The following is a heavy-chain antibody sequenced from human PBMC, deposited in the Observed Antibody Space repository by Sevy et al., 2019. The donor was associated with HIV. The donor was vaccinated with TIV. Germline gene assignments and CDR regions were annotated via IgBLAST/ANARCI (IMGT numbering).Heavy chain of an antibody. CDR1: GFIFSNYA. V-gene: IGHV3-30*02. D-gene: IGHD2-2*01. CDR2: IRYDGSNK. J-gene: IGHJ6*02. Sequence: GGSLRLSCAASGFIFSNYAMHWVRQAPGQGLEWLAFIRYDGSNKHYADSVKVRFTISRDNSKNTLYLQMNSLRTEDTAVYYCAKVRYCSSSSCHSSAADRAFYYSYYGVDVWGQGTTVTVSS. CDR3: AKVRYCSSSSCHSSAADRAFYYSYYGVDV.